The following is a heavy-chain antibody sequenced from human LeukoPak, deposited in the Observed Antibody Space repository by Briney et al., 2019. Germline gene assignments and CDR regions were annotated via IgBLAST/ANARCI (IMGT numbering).Heavy chain of an antibody. CDR1: GYTFTGYY. V-gene: IGHV1-2*02. Sequence: ASVKVSCKASGYTFTGYYMHWVRQAPGQGLEWMGWINPNSGGTNYAQKFQGRVTTTRDTSISTAYMELSRLRSDDTAVYYCARGPLDYYDSSGYNDYWGQGTLVTVSS. D-gene: IGHD3-22*01. J-gene: IGHJ4*02. CDR2: INPNSGGT. CDR3: ARGPLDYYDSSGYNDY.